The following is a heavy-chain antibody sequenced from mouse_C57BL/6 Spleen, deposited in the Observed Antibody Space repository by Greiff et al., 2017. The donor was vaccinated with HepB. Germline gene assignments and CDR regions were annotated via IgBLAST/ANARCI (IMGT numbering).Heavy chain of an antibody. Sequence: VKLQESGPELVKPGASVKISCKASGYAFSSSWMNWVKQRPGKGLEWIGRIYPGDGDTNYNGKFKGKATLTADKSSSTAYMQRSSLTSEDSAVYFCARQRSSLVAYWGQGTLVTVSA. CDR2: IYPGDGDT. V-gene: IGHV1-82*01. CDR3: ARQRSSLVAY. J-gene: IGHJ3*01. CDR1: GYAFSSSW. D-gene: IGHD1-1*01.